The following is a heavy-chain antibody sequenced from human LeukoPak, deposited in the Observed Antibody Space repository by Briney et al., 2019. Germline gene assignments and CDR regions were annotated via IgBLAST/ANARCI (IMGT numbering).Heavy chain of an antibody. CDR2: IYYSGGT. D-gene: IGHD2-15*01. J-gene: IGHJ5*02. CDR3: ARDRRGYCSGGSCSNWFDP. Sequence: SETLSLTCTVSGGSISSYYWSWIRQPPGKGLEWIGYIYYSGGTNYNPSLKSRVTISVDTSKNQFSLKLSSVTAADTAVYYCARDRRGYCSGGSCSNWFDPWGQGTLVTVSS. CDR1: GGSISSYY. V-gene: IGHV4-59*01.